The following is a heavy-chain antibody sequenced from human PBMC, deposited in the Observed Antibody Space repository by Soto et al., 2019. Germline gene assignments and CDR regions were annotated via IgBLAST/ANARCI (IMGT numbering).Heavy chain of an antibody. CDR1: GYTFTSYG. CDR3: AIGYGMDV. V-gene: IGHV1-3*01. Sequence: GASVKVSCKASGYTFTSYGIHWVRQAPGQRLEWTGWINAGNGNTKYSEKFQGRVTITRDTSISTAYLQWSSLKASDTAMYYCAIGYGMDVWGQGTTVTVSS. J-gene: IGHJ6*02. CDR2: INAGNGNT.